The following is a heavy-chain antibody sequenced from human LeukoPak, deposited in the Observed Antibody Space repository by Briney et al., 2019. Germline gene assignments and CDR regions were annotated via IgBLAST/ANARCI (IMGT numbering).Heavy chain of an antibody. CDR2: IYYSGST. D-gene: IGHD3-3*01. CDR3: AREVPRRDFWSGYFDY. J-gene: IGHJ4*02. CDR1: GFSITSSYY. V-gene: IGHV4-38-2*02. Sequence: SETLSLTCNVSGFSITSSYYWSWIRQPPGKGLEWIGSIYYSGSTYYNPSLKSRVTISVDTSKNQFSLKLSSVTAADTAVYYCAREVPRRDFWSGYFDYWGQGTLVTVSS.